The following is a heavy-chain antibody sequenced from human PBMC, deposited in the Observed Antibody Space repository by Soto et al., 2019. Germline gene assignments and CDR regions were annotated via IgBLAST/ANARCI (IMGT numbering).Heavy chain of an antibody. J-gene: IGHJ6*02. D-gene: IGHD3-3*01. CDR2: FGGDENYT. V-gene: IGHV3-74*01. CDR1: GFSVKRYW. Sequence: GSLRLSCGASGFSVKRYWMHWVRQAPGKGLVWLSRFGGDENYTDYADSVRGRFTISRDIAKNTIYLQMNSLRAEDTAVYYCGKGKELGVVRYGLDAWGQGTTVTVSS. CDR3: GKGKELGVVRYGLDA.